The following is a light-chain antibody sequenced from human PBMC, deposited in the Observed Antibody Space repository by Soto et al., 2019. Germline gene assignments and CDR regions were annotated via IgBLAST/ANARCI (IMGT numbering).Light chain of an antibody. CDR2: DNN. V-gene: IGLV1-51*01. J-gene: IGLJ1*01. CDR3: GTWDSRLSAYV. CDR1: SSNIRNNY. Sequence: QSALTQPPSVSAAPRQKVTISCSGSSSNIRNNYVSWYQQLPGTAPKLLIYDNNKRPSGIPDRFSGSKSGTSATLGITGLQTGDEADYYCGTWDSRLSAYVFGPATKVTVL.